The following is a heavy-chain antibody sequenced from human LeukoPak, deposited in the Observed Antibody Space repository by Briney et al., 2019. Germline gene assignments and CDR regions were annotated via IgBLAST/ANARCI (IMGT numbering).Heavy chain of an antibody. V-gene: IGHV4-59*01. D-gene: IGHD3-22*01. CDR2: IDYRGST. J-gene: IGHJ4*02. CDR1: GDSIRSYY. Sequence: PSETLSLTCTVSGDSIRSYYWSWIRQPPGKGLEWIGYIDYRGSTNYNPSLKSRVTISVDTSKNQFSLNLSSVTAAGTAVYYCAREAYYYDSSGYYPYYFDYWGQGTLVTVSS. CDR3: AREAYYYDSSGYYPYYFDY.